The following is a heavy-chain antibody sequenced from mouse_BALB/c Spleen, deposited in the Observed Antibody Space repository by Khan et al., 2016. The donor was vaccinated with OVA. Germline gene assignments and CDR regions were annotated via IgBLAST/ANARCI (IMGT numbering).Heavy chain of an antibody. CDR2: IYPGTDNT. CDR3: AREEALYYFVY. J-gene: IGHJ2*01. CDR1: GYTFTNYW. Sequence: QVQLKQSGAELVRPGASVKLSCRTSGYTFTNYWIHWVKQRSGQGLEWIARIYPGTDNTYYNEKLKDKATLTADRSSSTAYMQLSSLKSEDSAVYFSAREEALYYFVYGGQGPTLTLSP. D-gene: IGHD3-2*02. V-gene: IGHV1-76*01.